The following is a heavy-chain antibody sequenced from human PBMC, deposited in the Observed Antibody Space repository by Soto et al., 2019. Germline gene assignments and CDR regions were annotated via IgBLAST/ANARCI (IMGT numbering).Heavy chain of an antibody. CDR3: TKSSGGSSSVGMDY. CDR1: GFIFKNYA. V-gene: IGHV3-30*04. Sequence: FLRLSCAGSGFIFKNYALNWVRQAPGKGLEWVASITRDGYNKYYADSVKGRFTISRDNSRDTLSLQMTALRTEDSSIYYCTKSSGGSSSVGMDYWGQGTRVTVSS. D-gene: IGHD6-6*01. J-gene: IGHJ4*02. CDR2: ITRDGYNK.